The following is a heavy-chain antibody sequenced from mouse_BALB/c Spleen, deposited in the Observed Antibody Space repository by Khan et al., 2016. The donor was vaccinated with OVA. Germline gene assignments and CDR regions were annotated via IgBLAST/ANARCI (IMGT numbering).Heavy chain of an antibody. Sequence: QVQLQQSGAEPVKPGASLNLSCKASGYAFTSYWMHWVKQRPGQGLEWIGYINPSNGRTDQHEKFKRKATLTVDKSSSTVYMQLSSLTSEDSAVYYCGRGGYGALAYWGQGTLVTVSA. J-gene: IGHJ3*01. CDR1: GYAFTSYW. V-gene: IGHV1S81*02. D-gene: IGHD1-1*02. CDR3: GRGGYGALAY. CDR2: INPSNGRT.